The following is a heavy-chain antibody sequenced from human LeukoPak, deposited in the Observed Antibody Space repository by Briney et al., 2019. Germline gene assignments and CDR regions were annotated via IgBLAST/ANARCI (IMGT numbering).Heavy chain of an antibody. Sequence: ASVKVSCKASGYTFTSYYMHWVRQAPGQGLEWMGIINPGGGITSYAQKFQGRVTMTRDTSTSTVYMDLSSLRSEDTAVYYCARAIYDSSGYYRYFDLWGRGTLVTVSS. CDR1: GYTFTSYY. J-gene: IGHJ2*01. D-gene: IGHD3-22*01. CDR3: ARAIYDSSGYYRYFDL. V-gene: IGHV1-46*01. CDR2: INPGGGIT.